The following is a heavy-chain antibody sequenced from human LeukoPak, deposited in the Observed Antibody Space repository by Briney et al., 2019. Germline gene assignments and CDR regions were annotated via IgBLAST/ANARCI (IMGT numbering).Heavy chain of an antibody. Sequence: GGSLRLSCAASGFTFSSYSMNWVRQAPGKGLEWVGFIRSKAYGGTTEYAASVKGRFTISRDDSKSIAYLQMNSLKTEDTAVYYCTIEDCTNGVCYTLFDYWGQGTPVTVSS. D-gene: IGHD2-8*01. CDR2: IRSKAYGGTT. J-gene: IGHJ4*02. V-gene: IGHV3-49*04. CDR1: GFTFSSYS. CDR3: TIEDCTNGVCYTLFDY.